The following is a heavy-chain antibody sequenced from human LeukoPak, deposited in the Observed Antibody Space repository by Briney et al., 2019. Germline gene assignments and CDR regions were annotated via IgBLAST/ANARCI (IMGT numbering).Heavy chain of an antibody. Sequence: SETLSLTCTVSGGSISSYYWSWIRQPPGKGLEWIGTIYHSGSTYYNPSLKSRVTISVDTSRNQFSLKLSSVTAADTAVYYCARGYSSSWYFNWFDPWGQGTLVTVSS. D-gene: IGHD6-13*01. CDR2: IYHSGST. CDR3: ARGYSSSWYFNWFDP. J-gene: IGHJ5*02. CDR1: GGSISSYY. V-gene: IGHV4-59*08.